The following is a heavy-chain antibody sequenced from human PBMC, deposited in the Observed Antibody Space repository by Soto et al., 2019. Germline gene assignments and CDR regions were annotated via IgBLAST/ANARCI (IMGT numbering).Heavy chain of an antibody. V-gene: IGHV1-18*01. Sequence: GASAKVSCKTSVYTFTSFGISWVRQAPGQGLEWMGWISTDKGKTNYAQKFQGRVTMTTDTSTSTAYMELRSLRSDDTAVYYCATRSPAFDYWGQGTLVTVSS. CDR3: ATRSPAFDY. CDR2: ISTDKGKT. J-gene: IGHJ4*02. CDR1: VYTFTSFG.